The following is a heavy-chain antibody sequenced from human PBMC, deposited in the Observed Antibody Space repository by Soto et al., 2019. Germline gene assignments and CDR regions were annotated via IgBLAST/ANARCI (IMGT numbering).Heavy chain of an antibody. Sequence: SETLSLTCTVSGGSISSGDYYWSWIRQPPGKGLEWIGYIYYSGSTYYNPSLKSRVTISVDTSKNQFSLKLSSVTAAGTAVYCCASDRALLGWFDPWGQGTLVTVS. CDR3: ASDRALLGWFDP. V-gene: IGHV4-30-4*01. CDR1: GGSISSGDYY. J-gene: IGHJ5*02. CDR2: IYYSGST. D-gene: IGHD3-16*01.